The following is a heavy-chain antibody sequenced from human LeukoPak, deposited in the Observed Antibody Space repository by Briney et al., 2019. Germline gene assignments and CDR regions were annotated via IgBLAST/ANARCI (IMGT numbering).Heavy chain of an antibody. CDR1: GFTFSSYG. V-gene: IGHV3-30*18. J-gene: IGHJ4*02. Sequence: GGSLRLSCAASGFTFSSYGMQWFRQAPDKGLEWVAAISNDGSNKYYANSVKGRFTISRDNSKNTLYLQMNSLRAEDTAVYYCAKVDIVATIDAGRLVDYWGQGTLVTVSS. D-gene: IGHD5-12*01. CDR2: ISNDGSNK. CDR3: AKVDIVATIDAGRLVDY.